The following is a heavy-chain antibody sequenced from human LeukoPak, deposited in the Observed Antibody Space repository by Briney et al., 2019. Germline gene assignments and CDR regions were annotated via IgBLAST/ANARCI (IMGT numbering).Heavy chain of an antibody. Sequence: VVSLRLSCTVSGFTVSSNSMSWVRQAPGKGLEWVSFIYSDNTHYSDSVKGRFTISRDNSKNTLYLQMNSLRAEDTAVYYCARRAGAYSHPYDYWGQGTLVTVSS. CDR2: IYSDNT. V-gene: IGHV3-53*01. CDR1: GFTVSSNS. J-gene: IGHJ4*02. CDR3: ARRAGAYSHPYDY. D-gene: IGHD4/OR15-4a*01.